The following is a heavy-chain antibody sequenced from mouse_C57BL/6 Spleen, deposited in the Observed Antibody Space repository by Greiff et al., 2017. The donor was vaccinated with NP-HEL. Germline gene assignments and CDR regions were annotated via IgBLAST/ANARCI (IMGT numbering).Heavy chain of an antibody. J-gene: IGHJ1*03. CDR3: ARSDDYEYFDV. CDR1: GYTFTSYT. CDR2: INPSSGYT. D-gene: IGHD2-4*01. Sequence: QVQLQQSGAELARPGASVKMSCKASGYTFTSYTMHWVKQRPGQGLEWIGYINPSSGYTKYNQKFRDKATLTADKSSSTAYMQLSSLTSEDSAVYYCARSDDYEYFDVWGTGTTVTVSS. V-gene: IGHV1-4*01.